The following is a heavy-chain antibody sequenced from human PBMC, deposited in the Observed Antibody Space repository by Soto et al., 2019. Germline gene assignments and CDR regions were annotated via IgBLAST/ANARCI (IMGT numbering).Heavy chain of an antibody. Sequence: SETLSLTCAVYGGSFSGYYWTWIRQPPGTGLEWIGEINHSGSTNYNPSLKSRVTISVDTSKNQFSLKLTSVTAADTAVYYCARRPESLDAFDIWGQGTMVTVSS. CDR1: GGSFSGYY. CDR3: ARRPESLDAFDI. CDR2: INHSGST. V-gene: IGHV4-34*01. J-gene: IGHJ3*02. D-gene: IGHD2-2*01.